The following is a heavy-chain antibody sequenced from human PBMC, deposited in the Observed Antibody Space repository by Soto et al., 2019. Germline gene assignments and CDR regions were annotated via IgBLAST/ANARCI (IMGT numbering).Heavy chain of an antibody. CDR2: INHSGST. D-gene: IGHD3-3*01. CDR3: ARGAYDFWSGYQETYYYYYGMDV. V-gene: IGHV4-34*01. CDR1: GGSFSVYY. J-gene: IGHJ6*02. Sequence: SETLSLTCAVYGGSFSVYYWSWIRHPPGKGLEWIGEINHSGSTNYNPSLKSRVTISVDTSKNQFSLKLSSVTAADTAVYYCARGAYDFWSGYQETYYYYYGMDVWGQGTTVTVSS.